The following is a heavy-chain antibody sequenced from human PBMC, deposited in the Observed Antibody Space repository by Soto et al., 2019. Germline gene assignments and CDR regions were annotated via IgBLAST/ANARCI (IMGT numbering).Heavy chain of an antibody. Sequence: QVQLVQSGAEVKKPGSSVKVSCKASGDTFSSYAISWVRQAPGQGLEWMGGIIPIFGTANYAQKFQGRVTITADESTSTAYMELSSLRSEDTAVYYCARGHYYDSSGYYGYDYGMDVWGQGTTVTVSS. CDR2: IIPIFGTA. D-gene: IGHD3-22*01. CDR1: GDTFSSYA. V-gene: IGHV1-69*01. J-gene: IGHJ6*02. CDR3: ARGHYYDSSGYYGYDYGMDV.